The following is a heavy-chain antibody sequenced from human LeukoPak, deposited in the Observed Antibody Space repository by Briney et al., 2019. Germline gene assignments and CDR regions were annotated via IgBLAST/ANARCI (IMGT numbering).Heavy chain of an antibody. V-gene: IGHV3-30*02. J-gene: IGHJ4*02. Sequence: PGGCMRLSCAAYGFTLSIYGMHWVRQAPGEGLEWVAFIPNDGTNKYYADSVKDRFTISRDNSKNTLYLQLNSLRPEDTAVYYCAKSNNYAGGYWGQGTLVTVSS. CDR1: GFTLSIYG. CDR2: IPNDGTNK. D-gene: IGHD4-11*01. CDR3: AKSNNYAGGY.